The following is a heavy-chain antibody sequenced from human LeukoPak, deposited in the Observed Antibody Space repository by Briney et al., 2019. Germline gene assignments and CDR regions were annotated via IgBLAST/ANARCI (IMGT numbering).Heavy chain of an antibody. CDR1: GYTFTAYY. CDR2: INPNSGGT. Sequence: ASVKVSCKASGYTFTAYYMHWVRQAPGQGLEWMGRINPNSGGTNYAQRFQGRVNMTRDTSISTAYMEMRRLKSDDTAVYYCARLSSGWYDDFDIWGQGTMVTVSS. D-gene: IGHD6-19*01. V-gene: IGHV1-2*06. J-gene: IGHJ3*02. CDR3: ARLSSGWYDDFDI.